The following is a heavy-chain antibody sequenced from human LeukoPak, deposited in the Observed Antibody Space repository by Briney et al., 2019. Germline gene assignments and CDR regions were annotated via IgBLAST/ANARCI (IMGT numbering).Heavy chain of an antibody. D-gene: IGHD3-22*01. CDR2: IKSKTDGGTA. Sequence: GGSLGLSCAASGFTFTNAWMSWVRQAPGKGLEWVGRIKSKTDGGTADYAAPVKGRFTISRDDSKNTLYLQMNSLKTEDTAVYYCTKYYYDSSGYLYYFDCWGQGTLVAVSS. CDR3: TKYYYDSSGYLYYFDC. J-gene: IGHJ4*02. CDR1: GFTFTNAW. V-gene: IGHV3-15*01.